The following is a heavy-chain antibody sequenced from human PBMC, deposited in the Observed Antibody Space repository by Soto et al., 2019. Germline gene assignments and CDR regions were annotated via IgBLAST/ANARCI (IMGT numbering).Heavy chain of an antibody. CDR1: GYTFTSYD. J-gene: IGHJ6*02. V-gene: IGHV1-8*01. Sequence: QVQLVQSGAEVKKPGASVKVSCKASGYTFTSYDINWVRQATGQGLEWMGWMNPNSANTGYAQKFQGRVTMTRNTXXXXXXXXXXXXXXXXXXXXXXXXXXXRGMDVWGQGTTVTVSS. CDR3: XXXXXRGMDV. CDR2: MNPNSANT.